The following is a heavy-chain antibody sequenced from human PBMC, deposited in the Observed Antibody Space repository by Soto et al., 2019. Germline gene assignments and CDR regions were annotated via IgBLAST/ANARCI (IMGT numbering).Heavy chain of an antibody. D-gene: IGHD3-9*01. CDR3: PKGMSIWLLSRVVDY. V-gene: IGHV3-9*01. J-gene: IGHJ4*02. Sequence: PGGPLRLSCAASGFTFSSYAMHWVRKAPGKGLEWVSGISWNSGSIGYADSVKGRFTISRDNAKNSLYLQMNSLRAEDTALYYYPKGMSIWLLSRVVDYWRQGTLVPVSS. CDR2: ISWNSGSI. CDR1: GFTFSSYA.